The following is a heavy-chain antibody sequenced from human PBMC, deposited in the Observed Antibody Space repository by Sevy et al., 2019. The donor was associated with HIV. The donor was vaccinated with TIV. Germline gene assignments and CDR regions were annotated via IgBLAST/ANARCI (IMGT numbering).Heavy chain of an antibody. CDR2: ISYDGSAK. V-gene: IGHV3-30-3*01. CDR3: AREGGHTSVWTSGNY. Sequence: GWSLRLSCAASGFRFSTHAMHWVRQAPGKGLDWVALISYDGSAKYYADSVKGRFTVSRDDSKNTLYLQMKSLRPEDSAVYYCAREGGHTSVWTSGNYWGQGTQVTVSS. J-gene: IGHJ4*02. D-gene: IGHD6-19*01. CDR1: GFRFSTHA.